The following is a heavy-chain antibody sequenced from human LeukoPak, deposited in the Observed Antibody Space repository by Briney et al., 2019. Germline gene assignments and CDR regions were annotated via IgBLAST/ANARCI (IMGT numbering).Heavy chain of an antibody. CDR2: ISGFGENT. CDR1: GFTFSSSA. D-gene: IGHD1-26*01. J-gene: IGHJ5*02. Sequence: GGSLRLSCAASGFTFSSSAMSWVRQAPGKGLEWVSTISGFGENTYYADSVKGRFTISRDNFKSALFLQMNSLRAEDMAVYYCAKGGHYSWFDPWGQGTLVIVSS. CDR3: AKGGHYSWFDP. V-gene: IGHV3-23*01.